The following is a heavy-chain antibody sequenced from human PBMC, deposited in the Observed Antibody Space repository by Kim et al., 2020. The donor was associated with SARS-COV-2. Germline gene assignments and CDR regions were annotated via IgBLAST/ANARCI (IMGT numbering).Heavy chain of an antibody. CDR1: GFTFSSYS. CDR3: ATQYSSGLYYFDY. CDR2: ISSSSSYI. D-gene: IGHD6-19*01. J-gene: IGHJ4*02. V-gene: IGHV3-21*01. Sequence: GGSLRLSCAASGFTFSSYSMNWVRQAPGKGLEWVSSISSSSSYIYYADSVKGRFTISRDNAKNSLYLQMNSLRAEDKAVYYCATQYSSGLYYFDYWGQGTLVTVSS.